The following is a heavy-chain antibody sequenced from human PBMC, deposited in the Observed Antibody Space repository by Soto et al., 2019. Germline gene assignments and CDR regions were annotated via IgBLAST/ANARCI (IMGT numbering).Heavy chain of an antibody. Sequence: PSETLSLTCXVSGGSISSGGHSWSWIRQPPGKGLEWLGIISYSGSTYYSPSLKSRVTISVDASKNLFSLKLSSVTAADTAVYYCARTYVTDVVVVPASKDYMDVWGKGTTVTVSS. D-gene: IGHD2-2*01. V-gene: IGHV4-30-2*03. CDR1: GGSISSGGHS. J-gene: IGHJ6*03. CDR3: ARTYVTDVVVVPASKDYMDV. CDR2: ISYSGST.